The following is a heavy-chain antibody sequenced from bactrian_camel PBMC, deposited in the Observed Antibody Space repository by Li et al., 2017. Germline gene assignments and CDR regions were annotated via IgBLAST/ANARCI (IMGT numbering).Heavy chain of an antibody. Sequence: HVQLVESGGGSVQAGGSLRLSCAASGYAHSSYCMAWFRLAPGKEREGVAVIDGDETATYADSVKGRFTITQDNAKNTLYLQMNNVEPEDTAVYYCTYDGWVERDGRCDSGEQGTQVTVS. D-gene: IGHD3*01. CDR1: GYAHSSYC. V-gene: IGHV3S26*01. CDR2: IDGDETA. J-gene: IGHJ4*01. CDR3: TYDGWVERDGRCDS.